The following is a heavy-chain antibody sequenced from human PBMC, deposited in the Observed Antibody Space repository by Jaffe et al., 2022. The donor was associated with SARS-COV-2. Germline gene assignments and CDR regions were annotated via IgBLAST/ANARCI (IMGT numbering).Heavy chain of an antibody. Sequence: QITLKESGPTLVKPTQTLTLTCTFSGFSLSTSGVGVGWIRQPPGKALEWLALIYWDDDKRYSPSLKSRLTITKDTSKNQVVLTMTNMDPVDTATYYCAHTLVVVAATPSRAFDIWGQGTMVTVSS. CDR2: IYWDDDK. CDR3: AHTLVVVAATPSRAFDI. J-gene: IGHJ3*02. V-gene: IGHV2-5*02. CDR1: GFSLSTSGVG. D-gene: IGHD2-15*01.